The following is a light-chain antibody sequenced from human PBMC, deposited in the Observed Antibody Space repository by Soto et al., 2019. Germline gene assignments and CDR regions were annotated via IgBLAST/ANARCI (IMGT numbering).Light chain of an antibody. V-gene: IGKV1-39*01. CDR2: AAD. J-gene: IGKJ1*01. CDR1: QSITNY. Sequence: DIQMTQSPSYLSASVGDTVTITCRASQSITNYLTWFQQKPGKAHSLLIFAADNLQDGVPSRFSGSGSGRDFSLTISSLQPEDFATYYCQQSYDMPWTFGQGTKVDIK. CDR3: QQSYDMPWT.